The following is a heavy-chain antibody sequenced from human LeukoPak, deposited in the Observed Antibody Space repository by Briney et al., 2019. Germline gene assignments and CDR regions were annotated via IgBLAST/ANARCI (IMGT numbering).Heavy chain of an antibody. CDR3: ARVYYYYHMDV. CDR2: ISSDGTNT. J-gene: IGHJ6*03. V-gene: IGHV3-74*01. CDR1: GFTFSTYW. Sequence: GGSLRLSCAASGFTFSTYWMHWVRHAPGTGLVWVSCISSDGTNTYYADSVKGRFSISRDNAKNTLYLQMNSLRAEDTAVYYCARVYYYYHMDVWGKGTTVAVSS.